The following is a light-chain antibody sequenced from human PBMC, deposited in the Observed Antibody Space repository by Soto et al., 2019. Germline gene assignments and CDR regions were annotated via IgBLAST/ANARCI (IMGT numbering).Light chain of an antibody. CDR2: VTSDGSH. Sequence: QLVLTQSPSASASPGASVKLTCTLSTGHSDYAIAWHQQQPEKRPRYLMKVTSDGSHTKGDGIPDRFSGSSSGADRYLTISSLRSDGEADYYCQAWGTGGVFGGGTKVTVL. CDR3: QAWGTGGV. CDR1: TGHSDYA. V-gene: IGLV4-69*01. J-gene: IGLJ3*02.